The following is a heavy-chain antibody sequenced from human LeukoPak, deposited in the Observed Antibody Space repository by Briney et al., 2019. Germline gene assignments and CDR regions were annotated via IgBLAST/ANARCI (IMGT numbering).Heavy chain of an antibody. D-gene: IGHD6-6*01. CDR3: ARASSSSFIVY. V-gene: IGHV1-46*01. Sequence: GASVKVSCKASGYTFTSYYMHWVRQASGQGLEWMGIINPSGGSTSYAQKFQGRVTMTRDMSTSTVYMELSSLRSEDTAVYYCARASSSSFIVYWGQGTLVTVSS. CDR1: GYTFTSYY. J-gene: IGHJ4*02. CDR2: INPSGGST.